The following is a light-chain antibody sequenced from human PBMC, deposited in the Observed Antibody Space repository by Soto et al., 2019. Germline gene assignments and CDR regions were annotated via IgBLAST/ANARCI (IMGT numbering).Light chain of an antibody. CDR3: QHYNSYSEA. V-gene: IGKV1-5*03. Sequence: DLQLTQFPSTQAESVGDRDTLTCRASQTISSWLAWYQQKPGKAPKLLIYKASTLKSGVPSRFSGSGSGTEFTLTISSLQPDDFATYYCQHYNSYSEAFGQGTKVDIK. J-gene: IGKJ1*01. CDR1: QTISSW. CDR2: KAS.